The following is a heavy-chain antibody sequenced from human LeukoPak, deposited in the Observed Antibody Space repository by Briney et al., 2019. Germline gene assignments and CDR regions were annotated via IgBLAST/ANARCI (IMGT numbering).Heavy chain of an antibody. CDR2: IYYSGST. D-gene: IGHD5-18*01. Sequence: PSETLSLTCTVSGGSISSSSYYWGWMRQPPGKGLVWIGSIYYSGSTYYNPSLKRRVTITVDTSKNQFSLKVSSVTAADTAVYYCAREGKDTYSYGSKKKYYYYYMDVEYKGTRVTVSS. CDR1: GGSISSSSYY. J-gene: IGHJ6*03. CDR3: AREGKDTYSYGSKKKYYYYYMDV. V-gene: IGHV4-39*07.